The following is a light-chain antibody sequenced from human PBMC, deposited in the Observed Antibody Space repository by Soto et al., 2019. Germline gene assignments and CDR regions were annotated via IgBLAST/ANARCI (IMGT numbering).Light chain of an antibody. CDR3: AAWDDRLNGWV. CDR2: NNN. V-gene: IGLV1-44*01. CDR1: SSNIGSNT. Sequence: QSVLTQPPSASGTPGQRVTISCSGSSSNIGSNTVNWYQQVSGTAPKLLIYNNNQRPSGVPDRFSGSKSGTSASLAISGLQSEDEGDYYCAAWDDRLNGWVLGGGTKVTVL. J-gene: IGLJ3*02.